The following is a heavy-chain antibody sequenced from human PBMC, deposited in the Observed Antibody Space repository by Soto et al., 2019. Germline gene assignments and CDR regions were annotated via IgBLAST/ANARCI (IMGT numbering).Heavy chain of an antibody. CDR2: ISGSGDST. J-gene: IGHJ4*02. CDR1: GFTFNNYA. CDR3: AKDSSGYYPSFDY. Sequence: GGSLRLSCAASGFTFNNYAMSWVRQAPGKGLEWVSAISGSGDSTYYADSVKGRFTISRDNSKNTLYLQMNSLRAEDTAVYYCAKDSSGYYPSFDYWGRGTLVTVSS. D-gene: IGHD3-22*01. V-gene: IGHV3-23*01.